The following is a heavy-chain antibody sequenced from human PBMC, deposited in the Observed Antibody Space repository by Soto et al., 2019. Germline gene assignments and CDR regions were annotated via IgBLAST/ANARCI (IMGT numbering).Heavy chain of an antibody. V-gene: IGHV1-18*01. CDR3: AREGNRGSYPYHYYYYGMDV. CDR1: GYTFTSYG. J-gene: IGHJ6*02. D-gene: IGHD1-26*01. Sequence: ASVKVSCKASGYTFTSYGISWVRQAPGEGLEWMGWISAYNGNTNYAQKLQGRVTMTTDTSTSTAYMELRSLRSDDTAVYYCAREGNRGSYPYHYYYYGMDVWGQGPTIAVSS. CDR2: ISAYNGNT.